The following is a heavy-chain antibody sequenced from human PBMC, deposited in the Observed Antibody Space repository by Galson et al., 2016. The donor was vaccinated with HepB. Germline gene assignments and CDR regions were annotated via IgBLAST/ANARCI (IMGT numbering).Heavy chain of an antibody. D-gene: IGHD6-19*01. V-gene: IGHV3-30-3*01. CDR3: ARVGATLAGVPEEPLARVGLVH. CDR2: ISYDGNNT. Sequence: SLRLSCAASGFTFSSYALHWVRQAPGKGPEWVSVISYDGNNTYYADPVKGRVTISRVNSKNTLYLQMNSLRADDTAVYYCARVGATLAGVPEEPLARVGLVHWGQGTLVTVSS. J-gene: IGHJ4*02. CDR1: GFTFSSYA.